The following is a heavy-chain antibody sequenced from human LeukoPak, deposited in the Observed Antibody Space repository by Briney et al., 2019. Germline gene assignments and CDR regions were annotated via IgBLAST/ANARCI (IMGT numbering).Heavy chain of an antibody. D-gene: IGHD1-26*01. CDR3: TRGGRGTSYFWQY. J-gene: IGHJ4*02. CDR2: INKDGSEK. Sequence: GGSLRLSCAAYQATFSNYCMNWVGQSRGKGVEWVAAINKDGSEKYYVDSVRGRFTISRDNAENSLYLHMDSLSADDSGVYYCTRGGRGTSYFWQYWGQGALVTVSS. CDR1: QATFSNYC. V-gene: IGHV3-7*01.